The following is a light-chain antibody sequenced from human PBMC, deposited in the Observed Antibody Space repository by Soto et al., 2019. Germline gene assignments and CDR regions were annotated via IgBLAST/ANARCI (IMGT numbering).Light chain of an antibody. J-gene: IGLJ1*01. CDR3: CSYASGGTYV. CDR1: SSDVGSSNL. V-gene: IGLV2-23*01. Sequence: QSVLTQLASVSGSPGQSVTVSCTGTSSDVGSSNLVSWYQQHPGKVPKLMIYEGNRRPSGVSNRFSGSKSGNTASLTISGLQAEDEADYYCCSYASGGTYVFGTGTKVTVL. CDR2: EGN.